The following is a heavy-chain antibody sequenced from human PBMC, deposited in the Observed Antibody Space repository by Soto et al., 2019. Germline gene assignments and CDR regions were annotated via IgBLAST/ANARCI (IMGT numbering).Heavy chain of an antibody. Sequence: QVQLVQSGAEEKKPGASVKVSCKASGYTFTSYAMHWVRQAPGQRLEWMGWINAGNGNTKYSQKFQGRVTITRDTXASTAYMELSSLRSEDTAVYYCARVSGTTPRLFDYWGQGTLVTVSS. CDR3: ARVSGTTPRLFDY. CDR2: INAGNGNT. CDR1: GYTFTSYA. V-gene: IGHV1-3*05. D-gene: IGHD1-1*01. J-gene: IGHJ4*02.